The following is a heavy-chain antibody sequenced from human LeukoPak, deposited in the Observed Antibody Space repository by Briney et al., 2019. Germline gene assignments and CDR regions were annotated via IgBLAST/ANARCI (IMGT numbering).Heavy chain of an antibody. CDR3: TRDTFGGDDF. D-gene: IGHD3-16*01. CDR2: IKSDGSNT. J-gene: IGHJ4*02. CDR1: GFTFGSYW. V-gene: IGHV3-74*01. Sequence: GGSLRLSCAASGFTFGSYWMHWVRQAPGKGLVWVSRIKSDGSNTDYADSVKGRFTISRDNAKNTLYLQMHSMRPEDTAVYYCTRDTFGGDDFWGQGTLVSVSS.